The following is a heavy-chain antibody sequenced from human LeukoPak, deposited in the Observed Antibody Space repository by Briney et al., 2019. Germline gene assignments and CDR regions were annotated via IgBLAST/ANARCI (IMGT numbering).Heavy chain of an antibody. J-gene: IGHJ4*02. CDR2: INHSGST. D-gene: IGHD3-22*01. CDR3: ARGRRSGYYLD. Sequence: SETLSLTCAVYGGSFSGYYWSWIRQPPGKGLEWIGEINHSGSTNYNPSLKSRVTISVDTCKNQFSLKLSSVTAADTAVYYCARGRRSGYYLDWGQGTLVTVSS. CDR1: GGSFSGYY. V-gene: IGHV4-34*01.